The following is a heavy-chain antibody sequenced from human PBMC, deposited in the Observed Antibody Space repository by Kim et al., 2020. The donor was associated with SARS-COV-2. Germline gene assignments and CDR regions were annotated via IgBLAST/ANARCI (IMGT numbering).Heavy chain of an antibody. J-gene: IGHJ6*01. V-gene: IGHV1-46*01. CDR1: GYTFSDYY. CDR2: INPRGSVT. CDR3: ARERPHCPPGPPCYYYGLD. Sequence: ASVKVSCKASGYTFSDYYIHWVRQAPGQGLEWMAVINPRGSVTNNAQRFQGRIRLTRDASTTTVYMELSSLTSVDTAVYYCARERPHCPPGPPCYYYGLD. D-gene: IGHD2-21*02.